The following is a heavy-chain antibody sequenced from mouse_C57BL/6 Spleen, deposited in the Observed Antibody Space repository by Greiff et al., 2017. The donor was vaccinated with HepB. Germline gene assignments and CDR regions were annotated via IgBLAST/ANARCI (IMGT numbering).Heavy chain of an antibody. V-gene: IGHV10-3*01. CDR3: VRETGLCFDV. D-gene: IGHD4-1*01. CDR1: GFTFNTYA. J-gene: IGHJ1*03. CDR2: IRSKSSNYAT. Sequence: DVQLVESGGGLVQPKGSLKLSCAASGFTFNTYAMHWVRQAPRKGLEWVARIRSKSSNYATYYADSVKDRFTISRDDSQSMLYLQINNLKTEDTAMYYCVRETGLCFDVWGTGTTVTVSS.